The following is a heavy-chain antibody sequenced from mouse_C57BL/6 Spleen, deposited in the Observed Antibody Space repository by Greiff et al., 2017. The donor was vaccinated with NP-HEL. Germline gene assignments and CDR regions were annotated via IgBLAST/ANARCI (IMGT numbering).Heavy chain of an antibody. CDR1: GYAFSSSW. V-gene: IGHV1-82*01. Sequence: VKLQESGPELVKPGASVKISCKASGYAFSSSWMNWVKQRPGKGLEWIGRIYPGDGDTNYNGKFKGKATLTADKSSSTAYMQLSSLTSEDSAVYFCARERVYGNYDYFDYWGQGTTLTVSS. CDR2: IYPGDGDT. CDR3: ARERVYGNYDYFDY. J-gene: IGHJ2*01. D-gene: IGHD2-1*01.